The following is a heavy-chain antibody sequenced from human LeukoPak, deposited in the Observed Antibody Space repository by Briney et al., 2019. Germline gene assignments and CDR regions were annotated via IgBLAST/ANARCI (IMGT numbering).Heavy chain of an antibody. V-gene: IGHV1-69*13. J-gene: IGHJ4*02. CDR3: ARDGVYGDYGPYYFDY. Sequence: SVKVSCKASGYTFTSYAMHWVRQAPGQRLEWMGGIIPIFGTANYAQKFQGRVTITADESTSTAYMELSSLRSEDTAVYYCARDGVYGDYGPYYFDYWGQGTLVTVSS. CDR2: IIPIFGTA. CDR1: GYTFTSYA. D-gene: IGHD4-17*01.